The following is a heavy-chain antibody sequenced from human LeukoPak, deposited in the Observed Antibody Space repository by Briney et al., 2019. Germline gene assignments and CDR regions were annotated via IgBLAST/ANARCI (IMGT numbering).Heavy chain of an antibody. Sequence: SETLSLTCTVSGGSISSGGDYWSWIRQPPGKGLEWIGYIYHTGSTYYNPSLKSQVTISVDRSRNQFSLKLSSVTAADTAVYYCARHWGVVPAAAEYYFDYWGQGTLVTVSS. V-gene: IGHV4-30-2*01. J-gene: IGHJ4*02. CDR3: ARHWGVVPAAAEYYFDY. CDR1: GGSISSGGDY. CDR2: IYHTGST. D-gene: IGHD2-2*01.